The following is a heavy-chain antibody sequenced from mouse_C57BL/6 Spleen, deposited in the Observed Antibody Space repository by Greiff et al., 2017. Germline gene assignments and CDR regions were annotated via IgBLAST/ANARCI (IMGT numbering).Heavy chain of an antibody. CDR2: ISSGSSTI. CDR1: GFTFSDYG. J-gene: IGHJ1*03. Sequence: EVQRVESGGGLVKPGGSLKLSCAASGFTFSDYGMHWVRQAPEKGLEWVAYISSGSSTIYYADTVKGRFTISRDNAKNTLFLQMTSLRSEDTAMYYCARNYGSRKNWYFDVWGTGTTVTVSS. CDR3: ARNYGSRKNWYFDV. V-gene: IGHV5-17*01. D-gene: IGHD1-1*01.